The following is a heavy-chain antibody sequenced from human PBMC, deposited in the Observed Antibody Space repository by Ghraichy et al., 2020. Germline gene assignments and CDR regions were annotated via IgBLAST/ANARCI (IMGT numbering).Heavy chain of an antibody. V-gene: IGHV4-39*01. D-gene: IGHD1-1*01. CDR2: SDYSATT. J-gene: IGHJ5*02. CDR3: ARRAQHGTYRFDP. CDR1: GDSMSSSDYY. Sequence: SETLSLTCSVSGDSMSSSDYYWDCIRQPPGKGLEWIGTSDYSATTNYNPSLNSRVTISVDTSKNRFSLNLISVTAADTAVYYCARRAQHGTYRFDPWGQGILVTVSS.